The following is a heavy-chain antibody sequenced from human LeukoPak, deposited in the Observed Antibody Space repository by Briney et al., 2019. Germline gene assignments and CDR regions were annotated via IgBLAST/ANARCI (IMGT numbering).Heavy chain of an antibody. CDR1: GGSISSYY. Sequence: SETLSLTCTVSGGSISSYYWSWIRQPAGKGLEWIGYISYSGSTNYNPSLKSRVTISVDTSKNQFSLKLSSVTAADTAVYYCARSRPYSSGWYKSSAYFDYWGQGTLVTVSS. CDR2: ISYSGST. J-gene: IGHJ4*02. CDR3: ARSRPYSSGWYKSSAYFDY. D-gene: IGHD6-19*01. V-gene: IGHV4-59*01.